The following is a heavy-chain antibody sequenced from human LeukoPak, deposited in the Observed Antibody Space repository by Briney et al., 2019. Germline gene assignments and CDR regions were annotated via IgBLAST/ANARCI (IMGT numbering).Heavy chain of an antibody. CDR3: ARDQWMAQLNVPEGFDP. Sequence: SQTLSLTCTVSGGSVSSGGYDCSWIHQQPGKGLEWIGYIYYSGNTYYSPSIKSRVTISVDTSKNQFSLKLSSVTAADTAVYYCARDQWMAQLNVPEGFDPWGQGALVTVSS. CDR1: GGSVSSGGYD. J-gene: IGHJ5*02. D-gene: IGHD6-19*01. CDR2: IYYSGNT. V-gene: IGHV4-31*03.